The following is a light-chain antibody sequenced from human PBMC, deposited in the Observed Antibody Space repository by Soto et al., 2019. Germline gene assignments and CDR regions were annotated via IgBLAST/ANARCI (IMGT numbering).Light chain of an antibody. CDR2: GNN. CDR1: SSNIGAGYD. Sequence: QSVLTQPPSVSGAPGQRVTISCTGSSSNIGAGYDVHWYQQLPGTAPKLLIYGNNNRPSGVPDRFSGSKSGTSASLAITGLQVEDEADYYCQSYDIALSGRWVFGGGTKLTVL. J-gene: IGLJ3*02. V-gene: IGLV1-40*01. CDR3: QSYDIALSGRWV.